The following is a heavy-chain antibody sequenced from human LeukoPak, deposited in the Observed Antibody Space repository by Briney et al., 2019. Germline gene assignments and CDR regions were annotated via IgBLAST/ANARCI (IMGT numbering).Heavy chain of an antibody. CDR2: SGTRSGTK. V-gene: IGHV3-23*01. Sequence: PGGSLRLSCAASGFTVSSLAMHWVRQAPGKGLEWVSSSGTRSGTKYYADSVKGRFTISRDNSKNTLYLQMNSLRAEDTAVYYCAKVHVGGSYLEGEYYFDYWGQGTLVTVSS. J-gene: IGHJ4*02. D-gene: IGHD1-26*01. CDR3: AKVHVGGSYLEGEYYFDY. CDR1: GFTVSSLA.